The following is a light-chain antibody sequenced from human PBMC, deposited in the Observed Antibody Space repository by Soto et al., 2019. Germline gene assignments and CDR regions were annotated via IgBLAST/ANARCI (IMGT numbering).Light chain of an antibody. J-gene: IGKJ4*02. Sequence: ENVLTQSPGTLSLPPGERATLSCRASQSVSRNFLAWYRQKPGQAPRLLIFGASTRATGIPDRFSGSGSGTDFTLTISRLEPEDFAVYYCHQYDMSPLTFGGGTKVDIK. CDR3: HQYDMSPLT. CDR1: QSVSRNF. CDR2: GAS. V-gene: IGKV3-20*01.